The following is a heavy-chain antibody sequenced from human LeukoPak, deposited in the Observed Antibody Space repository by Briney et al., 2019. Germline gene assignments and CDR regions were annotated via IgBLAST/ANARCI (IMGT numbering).Heavy chain of an antibody. Sequence: ASVKVSCKASGGTFSSYAISWVRQAPGQGLEWMGRIIPILGIANYAQKFQGRVMITADKSTSTACMELSGLRSEDTAVYYCARDRIAVAGILDYWGQGTLVTVSS. CDR3: ARDRIAVAGILDY. CDR2: IIPILGIA. J-gene: IGHJ4*02. V-gene: IGHV1-69*04. D-gene: IGHD6-19*01. CDR1: GGTFSSYA.